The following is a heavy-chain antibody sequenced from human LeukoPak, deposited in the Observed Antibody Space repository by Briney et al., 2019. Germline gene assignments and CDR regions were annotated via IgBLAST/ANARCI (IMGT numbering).Heavy chain of an antibody. D-gene: IGHD5-18*01. V-gene: IGHV4-38-2*02. CDR2: IDTSGST. CDR3: AREGGYSYGDAPLHFDY. Sequence: SETLSLTCTVSGYSISSGYYWGWIRQPPGKGLEWIGRIDTSGSTNYNPSLKSRVTISVDTSKNQFSLKLSSVTAADTAVYYCAREGGYSYGDAPLHFDYWGQGTLVTVSS. CDR1: GYSISSGYY. J-gene: IGHJ4*02.